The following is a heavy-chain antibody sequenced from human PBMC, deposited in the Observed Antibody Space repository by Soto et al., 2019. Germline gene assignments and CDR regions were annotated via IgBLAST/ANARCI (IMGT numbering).Heavy chain of an antibody. J-gene: IGHJ5*02. Sequence: SETLSLTCTVSGAALSSGGYFYTWVRQPPGKGLEWLGYIYYSGGTNYNPSLKSRVTISLDNSNSQFSLRLISVTAAATAYYYCTREQSDDNYFDPWGQGTLVTVSS. CDR3: TREQSDDNYFDP. CDR2: IYYSGGT. V-gene: IGHV4-61*08. CDR1: GAALSSGGYF. D-gene: IGHD6-19*01.